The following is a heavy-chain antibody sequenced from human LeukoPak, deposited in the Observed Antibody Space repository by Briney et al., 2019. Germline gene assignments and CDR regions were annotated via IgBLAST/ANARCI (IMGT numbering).Heavy chain of an antibody. CDR2: IAHDGSDK. CDR3: ARGDYYDSSGYHYEGIDY. D-gene: IGHD3-22*01. CDR1: GFTCSRYA. V-gene: IGHV3-30-3*01. Sequence: GESLRLSCAASGFTCSRYAMHWVRQAPSKGLESVAVIAHDGSDKYYTDSVKGRFTISRDNSKNTLYLQMNSLRAEDTAVYYCARGDYYDSSGYHYEGIDYWGQGTLVTVSS. J-gene: IGHJ4*02.